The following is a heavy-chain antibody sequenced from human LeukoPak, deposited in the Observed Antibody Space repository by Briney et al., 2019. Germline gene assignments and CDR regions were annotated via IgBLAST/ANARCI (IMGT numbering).Heavy chain of an antibody. CDR1: GYTFIDHY. D-gene: IGHD3-22*01. Sequence: ASVKVSCKPSGYTFIDHYLHWVRQAPGQGLESQGWIDPDTGDTNYPQKFQGRVTMTRDTSSSTAYMGLNRLRSDDTAAYYCARAGHNSNSGGYDFWGLGTLVTVSS. CDR3: ARAGHNSNSGGYDF. CDR2: IDPDTGDT. V-gene: IGHV1-2*02. J-gene: IGHJ4*02.